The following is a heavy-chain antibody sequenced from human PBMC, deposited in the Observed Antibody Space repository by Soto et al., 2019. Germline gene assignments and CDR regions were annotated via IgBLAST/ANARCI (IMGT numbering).Heavy chain of an antibody. CDR2: IYSSGST. CDR3: ARRRRDGYNFDY. V-gene: IGHV4-59*12. D-gene: IGHD5-12*01. J-gene: IGHJ4*02. CDR1: GGSISNYY. Sequence: SVTLPLTCTVSGGSISNYYWSWIRQPPGKGLEWIGYIYSSGSTNYNPSLKSRITISVDTSKDQFSLKLNSVTAADTSVYYCARRRRDGYNFDYWGKGTLDTVSS.